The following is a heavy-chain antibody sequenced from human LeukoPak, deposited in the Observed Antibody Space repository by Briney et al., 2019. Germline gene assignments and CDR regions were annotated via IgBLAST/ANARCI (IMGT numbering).Heavy chain of an antibody. CDR1: GGSFSGYY. CDR3: ARGRLVRGVPFDG. J-gene: IGHJ5*02. D-gene: IGHD3-10*01. V-gene: IGHV4-34*01. Sequence: PSETLSLTCAVYGGSFSGYYWSWIRQPPGKGLEWIGEINHSGSTNYNPSLKSRVTISVDTSKNQFSLKLSSVTAADTAVYYCARGRLVRGVPFDGWGQGTLVTVSA. CDR2: INHSGST.